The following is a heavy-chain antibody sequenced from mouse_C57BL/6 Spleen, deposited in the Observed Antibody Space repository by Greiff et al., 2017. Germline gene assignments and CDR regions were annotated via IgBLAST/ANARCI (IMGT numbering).Heavy chain of an antibody. CDR1: GYTFTDYN. CDR3: ARERAY. V-gene: IGHV1-18*01. Sequence: EVQVVESGPELVKPGASVKIPCKASGYTFTDYNMDWVKQSHGKSLEWIGDINTNNGGTIYKQPFQGKATLTVDKSSSTAYMELRSLTSEDTAVYYCARERAYGGKGTLVTVSA. J-gene: IGHJ3*01. CDR2: INTNNGGT.